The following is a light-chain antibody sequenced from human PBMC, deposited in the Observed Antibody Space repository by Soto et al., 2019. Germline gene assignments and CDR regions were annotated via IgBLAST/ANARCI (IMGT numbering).Light chain of an antibody. CDR3: QQSHSTPYT. J-gene: IGKJ2*01. CDR1: QSISVS. Sequence: IQMTQSPSTLSASVGDTVTITCRASQSISVSLAWYQQKPGTAPKLLMYAASTLHSGVPSRFSGSGSGTDFTLTISSLQREDCVTYFCQQSHSTPYTFGQGTKLEI. V-gene: IGKV1-39*01. CDR2: AAS.